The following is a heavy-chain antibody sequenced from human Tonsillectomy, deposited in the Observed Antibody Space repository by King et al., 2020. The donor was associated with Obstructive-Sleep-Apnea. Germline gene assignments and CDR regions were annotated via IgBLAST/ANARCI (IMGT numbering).Heavy chain of an antibody. D-gene: IGHD3-10*01. CDR1: GFTFSVYY. CDR3: VRRRLAIPRDEATNALYLQMNSLRAEDTAVYYCAKGSGSLLYYYYGMDV. V-gene: IGHV3-11*01. Sequence: VQLVESGGGLVKPGGALRLSCAASGFTFSVYYMSWIRQAPGKGLEGVSYIRSGGDTIYYADSVQGRFTVSWDDAKNALDLQSNSLRAEVTAGCDLVRRRLAIPRDEATNALYLQMNSLRAEDTAVYYCAKGSGSLLYYYYGMDVWGQGTTVTVSS. J-gene: IGHJ6*02. CDR2: IRSGGDTI.